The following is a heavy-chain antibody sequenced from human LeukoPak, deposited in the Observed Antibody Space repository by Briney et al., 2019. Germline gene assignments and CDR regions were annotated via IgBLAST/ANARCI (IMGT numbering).Heavy chain of an antibody. CDR2: IWNDGSNK. V-gene: IGHV3-33*08. D-gene: IGHD2-2*01. CDR1: GFTFSSYG. J-gene: IGHJ4*02. Sequence: GGSLSLSCAASGFTFSSYGMHWVRQAPGEGLEWVAVIWNDGSNKYYADSVKGRFTISRDSSKNTVYLQMNSLRAEDTAVYYCATRSPALDYWGQGTLVTVPS. CDR3: ATRSPALDY.